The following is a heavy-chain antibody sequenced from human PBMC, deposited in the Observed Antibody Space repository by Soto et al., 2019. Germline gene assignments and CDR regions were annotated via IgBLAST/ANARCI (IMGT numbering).Heavy chain of an antibody. V-gene: IGHV3-66*01. J-gene: IGHJ6*02. CDR2: IYSDGST. Sequence: EVQLVESGGGLVQPGGSLRLSCAASGFTVSSNYMSWVRQAPGKGLEWVSVIYSDGSTYYADSVKGRFTISRDNSKNTLYLQMNSLRAEDTAVYYCARDRTDSIHQPDYYGMDVWGQGTTVTVSS. D-gene: IGHD3-22*01. CDR1: GFTVSSNY. CDR3: ARDRTDSIHQPDYYGMDV.